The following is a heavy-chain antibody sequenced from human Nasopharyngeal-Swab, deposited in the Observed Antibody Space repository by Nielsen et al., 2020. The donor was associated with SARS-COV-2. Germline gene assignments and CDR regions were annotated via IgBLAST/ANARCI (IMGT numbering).Heavy chain of an antibody. CDR1: GGSISSGGYY. J-gene: IGHJ3*02. D-gene: IGHD3-22*01. V-gene: IGHV4-31*03. CDR2: IYDSGST. Sequence: SETLSLTCTVSGGSISSGGYYWIWIREHPRKGLEWIGYIYDSGSTYYSPSLKSRVTISVDTSKNQFSLKLSSVTAADTTVYYCARVDLGSSGYYPSGDFDIWGQGTMVTVSS. CDR3: ARVDLGSSGYYPSGDFDI.